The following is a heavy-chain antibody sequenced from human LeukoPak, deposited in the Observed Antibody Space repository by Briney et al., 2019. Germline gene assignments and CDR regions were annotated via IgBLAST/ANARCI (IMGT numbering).Heavy chain of an antibody. V-gene: IGHV3-66*04. CDR2: IYSGGTT. Sequence: PGGSLRLSCAASGFIVSDNYMYWVRQAPGKGLEWVSVIYSGGTTYDADSVKGRFTFSRDNSKNTVYLQMNSLRVEDTAVYYCARRVGYYYGSGSSKIFDYWGQGTLVTVSS. CDR3: ARRVGYYYGSGSSKIFDY. CDR1: GFIVSDNY. D-gene: IGHD3-10*01. J-gene: IGHJ4*02.